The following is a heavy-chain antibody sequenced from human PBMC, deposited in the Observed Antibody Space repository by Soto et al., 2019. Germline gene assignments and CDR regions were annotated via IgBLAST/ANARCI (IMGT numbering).Heavy chain of an antibody. J-gene: IGHJ5*02. CDR3: ARRAVAGTVWFDP. CDR1: GYTFASYG. V-gene: IGHV1-18*04. CDR2: IGAYNGNT. Sequence: GASVKVSCKASGYTFASYGISWVRQAPGQGLEWMGWIGAYNGNTNYAQKLQGRVTMTTDTSTSTAYMELRSLRSDDTAVYYCARRAVAGTVWFDPWGQGTLVTVSS. D-gene: IGHD6-19*01.